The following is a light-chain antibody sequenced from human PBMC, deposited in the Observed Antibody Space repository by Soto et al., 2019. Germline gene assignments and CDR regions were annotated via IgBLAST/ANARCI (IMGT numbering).Light chain of an antibody. V-gene: IGLV2-14*01. J-gene: IGLJ1*01. CDR2: DGS. Sequence: QSALTQPASVSGSPGQSIAISCTGTSSDVGGYNYVSWYQQHPGKAPKLMVYDGSNRPSGVSNRFSGSKSGNTASLTISGLHAEDEADYYCSSYTSSSTYVFGTGTKLTVL. CDR3: SSYTSSSTYV. CDR1: SSDVGGYNY.